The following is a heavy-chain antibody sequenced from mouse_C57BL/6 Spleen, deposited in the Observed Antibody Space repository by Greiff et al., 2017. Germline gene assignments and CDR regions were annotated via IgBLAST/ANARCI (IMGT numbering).Heavy chain of an antibody. V-gene: IGHV5-6*01. Sequence: EVQLVESGGDLVKPGGSLKLSCAASGFTFSSYGMSWVRQTPDKRLEWVATISSGGSYTYYPDSVKGRFTISRDNAKNTLYLQMSSLKSEDTAMYYCAIYGNYEFAYWGQGTLVTVSA. D-gene: IGHD2-1*01. CDR3: AIYGNYEFAY. CDR2: ISSGGSYT. J-gene: IGHJ3*01. CDR1: GFTFSSYG.